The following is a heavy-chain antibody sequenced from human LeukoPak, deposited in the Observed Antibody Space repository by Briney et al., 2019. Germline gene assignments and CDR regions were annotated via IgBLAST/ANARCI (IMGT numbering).Heavy chain of an antibody. V-gene: IGHV3-21*01. J-gene: IGHJ6*02. CDR3: AREEGTAMAPSYYYGMDV. CDR1: GFTFSSYA. Sequence: GGSLRLSCAASGFTFSSYAMSWVRQAPGKGLEWVSSISSSSSYIYYADSVKGRFTISRDNAKNSLYLQMNSLRAEDTAVYYCAREEGTAMAPSYYYGMDVWGQGTTVTVSS. CDR2: ISSSSSYI. D-gene: IGHD5-18*01.